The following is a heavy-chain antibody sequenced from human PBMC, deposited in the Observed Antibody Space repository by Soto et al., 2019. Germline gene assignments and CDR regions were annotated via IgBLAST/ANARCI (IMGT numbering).Heavy chain of an antibody. CDR1: GFTFSGYA. J-gene: IGHJ6*02. CDR2: ISGSGGST. Sequence: AGGSLRVSCAAAGFTFSGYAMSWVRQAPGKGLEWVSAISGSGGSTYYADSVKGRFTISRDNSKNTLYLQMNSLRAEDTAVYYCAKVPYDSTLNYYYGMDVWGQGTTVTVSS. D-gene: IGHD3-22*01. CDR3: AKVPYDSTLNYYYGMDV. V-gene: IGHV3-23*01.